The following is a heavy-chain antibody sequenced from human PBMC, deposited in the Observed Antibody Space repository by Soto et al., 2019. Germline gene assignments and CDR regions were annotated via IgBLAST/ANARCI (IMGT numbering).Heavy chain of an antibody. V-gene: IGHV3-21*01. CDR1: GFTFSSYS. Sequence: GGSLRLSCAASGFTFSSYSMNWVRQAPGKGLEWVSSISSSSSYIYYADSVKGRFTISRDNAKNSLYLQMSSLRAEDTAVYYCARSWNYYYYYGMDVWGQGTMVTVS. D-gene: IGHD3-3*01. CDR3: ARSWNYYYYYGMDV. J-gene: IGHJ6*02. CDR2: ISSSSSYI.